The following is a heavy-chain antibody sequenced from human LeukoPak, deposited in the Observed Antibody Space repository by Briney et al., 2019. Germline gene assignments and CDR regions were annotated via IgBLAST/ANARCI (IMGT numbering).Heavy chain of an antibody. CDR3: ARGKLGPGGVVIGYNWFDP. Sequence: SETLSLTCTVSGDSISNYYWSWIRQPAGKGLEWIGRIYSSGSTNYNPSLKSRVTMSVDTSKNQFSLKLSSVTAADTAVYYCARGKLGPGGVVIGYNWFDPWGQGTLVTVSS. J-gene: IGHJ5*02. V-gene: IGHV4-4*07. CDR2: IYSSGST. CDR1: GDSISNYY. D-gene: IGHD3-3*01.